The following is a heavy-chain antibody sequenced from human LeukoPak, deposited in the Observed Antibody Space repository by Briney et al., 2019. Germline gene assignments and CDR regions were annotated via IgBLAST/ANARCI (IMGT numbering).Heavy chain of an antibody. D-gene: IGHD6-6*01. CDR3: ATQVGAARTYFDY. V-gene: IGHV4-39*01. CDR2: IYFSGTT. CDR1: GGSIRSSSYY. J-gene: IGHJ4*02. Sequence: SETLSLTCAVSGGSIRSSSYYWGWIRQPPGKGLEWIGSIYFSGTTYYNPSLKSRVTISVDTSKNQFSLNLNSVTAADTAVYYCATQVGAARTYFDYWGQGTLVTVSS.